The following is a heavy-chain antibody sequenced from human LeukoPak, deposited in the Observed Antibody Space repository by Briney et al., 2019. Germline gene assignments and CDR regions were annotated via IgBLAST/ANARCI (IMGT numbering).Heavy chain of an antibody. J-gene: IGHJ4*02. V-gene: IGHV3-23*01. CDR3: ANYYGDYNLFDY. D-gene: IGHD4-17*01. Sequence: GGSLRLSCAASGFTFSSYAMSWVRQAPGKGLERVSAISGSGGSTYYADSVKGRFTISRDNSKNTLYLQMNSLRAEDTAVYYCANYYGDYNLFDYWGQGTLVTVSS. CDR1: GFTFSSYA. CDR2: ISGSGGST.